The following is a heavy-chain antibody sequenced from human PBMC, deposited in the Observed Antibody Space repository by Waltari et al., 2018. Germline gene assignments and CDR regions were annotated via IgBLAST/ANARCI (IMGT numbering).Heavy chain of an antibody. J-gene: IGHJ1*01. V-gene: IGHV1-2*06. CDR2: INPNSGGT. CDR3: ARGEYGDHAASVQH. CDR1: GYTFTGYT. Sequence: QVQLVQSGAEGKKPGASVKVSCKASGYTFTGYTIHWARQAPGQGLEWMGRINPNSGGTNYAQKFQGRVTMTRDTSISTAYMELSRLRSDDTAVYYCARGEYGDHAASVQHWGQGTLVTVSS. D-gene: IGHD4-17*01.